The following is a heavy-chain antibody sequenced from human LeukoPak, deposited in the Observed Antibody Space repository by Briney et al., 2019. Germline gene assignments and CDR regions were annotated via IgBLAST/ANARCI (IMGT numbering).Heavy chain of an antibody. D-gene: IGHD3-10*01. Sequence: GGSLRLSCAASGFTFSSYGMHWVRQAPGKGLEWVAFIRYDGGDKFYADSVKGRFTLSRDNSKNTLYLQMNSLRAEDTAVYYCAKDLARRIKLNFDYWGQGTLVTVSS. V-gene: IGHV3-30*02. CDR1: GFTFSSYG. J-gene: IGHJ4*02. CDR3: AKDLARRIKLNFDY. CDR2: IRYDGGDK.